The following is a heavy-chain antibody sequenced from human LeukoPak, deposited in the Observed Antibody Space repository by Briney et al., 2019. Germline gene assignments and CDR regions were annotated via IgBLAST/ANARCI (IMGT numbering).Heavy chain of an antibody. D-gene: IGHD2-15*01. CDR1: SGFMNSYY. J-gene: IGHJ1*01. CDR2: IYYSGSP. Sequence: PSETLSLICTVSSGFMNSYYGHCLRNPPGGALECLGYIYYSGSPNNNPPRKSRVPISVDTSKNQFVLKLSPMTGADTAGYYCARGWWYPESFQHWGEGDLVTVSS. CDR3: ARGWWYPESFQH. V-gene: IGHV4-59*12.